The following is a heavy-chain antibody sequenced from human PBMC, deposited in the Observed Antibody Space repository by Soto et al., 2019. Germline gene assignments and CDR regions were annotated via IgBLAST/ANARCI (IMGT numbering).Heavy chain of an antibody. D-gene: IGHD3-3*01. CDR3: AKIYDFWSRHHESFDV. CDR2: TSGSGGDT. V-gene: IGHV3-23*01. J-gene: IGHJ3*01. Sequence: QLFESGGGLVQPGGSLRLSCVASGFSFGRYAMTWVRQAPGKGLEWVSGTSGSGGDTYYADSVKGRFTISRDNPKNTLYLQMNSRRVEDTAVFYCAKIYDFWSRHHESFDVWGQGTLVTVSS. CDR1: GFSFGRYA.